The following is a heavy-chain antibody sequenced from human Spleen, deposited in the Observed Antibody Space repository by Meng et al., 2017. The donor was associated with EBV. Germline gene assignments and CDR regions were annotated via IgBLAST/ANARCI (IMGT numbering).Heavy chain of an antibody. D-gene: IGHD5-24*01. CDR2: INHSRDT. CDR3: AYNNYSPRFDY. J-gene: IGHJ4*02. CDR1: GGSFSGYY. V-gene: IGHV4-34*01. Sequence: QVHLRQWGTGLLKPSETLSLTCAVYGGSFSGYYWSWIRQSPGKGLEWIGEINHSRDTHYSPSLKSRVTLSVDTSRNEFSLKLRSVTAADTAIYFCAYNNYSPRFDYWGQGILVTVSS.